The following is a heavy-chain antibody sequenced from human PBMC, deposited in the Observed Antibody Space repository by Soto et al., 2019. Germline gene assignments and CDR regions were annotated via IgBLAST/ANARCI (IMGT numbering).Heavy chain of an antibody. D-gene: IGHD7-27*01. J-gene: IGHJ4*02. Sequence: QVHLVESGGGVVQPGRSLRLSCEASGFTFSSYAMHWVRQAPGKGLEWVAVISYDGSNKYYADSVKGRFTISRDNSKNTLYMQMNSLTSVGAAVYLCARDGTRGKATGEGCIDYWGQGTLVTVSS. CDR1: GFTFSSYA. CDR2: ISYDGSNK. CDR3: ARDGTRGKATGEGCIDY. V-gene: IGHV3-30-3*01.